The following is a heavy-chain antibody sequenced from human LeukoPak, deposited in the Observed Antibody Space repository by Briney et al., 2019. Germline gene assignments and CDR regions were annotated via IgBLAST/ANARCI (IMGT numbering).Heavy chain of an antibody. CDR2: ISSSSSYI. D-gene: IGHD2-2*02. CDR3: ARGIYTSSPRNPKNFFDY. V-gene: IGHV3-21*01. CDR1: EFTFSSYT. J-gene: IGHJ4*02. Sequence: GGSLRLSCAASEFTFSSYTMNWVRQAPGKGLEWVSSISSSSSYIYYADSMKGRFTISRDDAKNSLYLQMNSLRAEDTAVYFCARGIYTSSPRNPKNFFDYWGQGTLVTVSS.